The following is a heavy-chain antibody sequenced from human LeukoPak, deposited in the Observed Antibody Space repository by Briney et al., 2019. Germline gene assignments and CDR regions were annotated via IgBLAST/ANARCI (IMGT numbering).Heavy chain of an antibody. CDR2: IYTRGST. D-gene: IGHD2-15*01. J-gene: IGHJ3*02. CDR1: GGSINNYY. Sequence: SETLSLTCTVSGGSINNYYWSWIRQPTGKGLEWIGRIYTRGSTNYNPSLKSRVTMSVDTSKNQFSLKLSSVTAADTAVYYCARGRYCSADICSGGDAFDIWGQGTMVSVSS. V-gene: IGHV4-4*07. CDR3: ARGRYCSADICSGGDAFDI.